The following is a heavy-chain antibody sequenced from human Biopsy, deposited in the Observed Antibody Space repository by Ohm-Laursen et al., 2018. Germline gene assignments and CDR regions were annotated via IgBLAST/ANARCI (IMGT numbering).Heavy chain of an antibody. D-gene: IGHD5/OR15-5a*01. V-gene: IGHV3-66*01. CDR3: ARDLRGHWFFDL. CDR2: LYSAGNT. CDR1: GFNIRVSY. Sequence: SLRLSCSASGFNIRVSYMGWVRQPPGKGLEWLSLLYSAGNTYYADSVKGRFTISRDKSKNTLYLQMNSLRVEDTAVFYCARDLRGHWFFDLWGRGTLVTVSS. J-gene: IGHJ2*01.